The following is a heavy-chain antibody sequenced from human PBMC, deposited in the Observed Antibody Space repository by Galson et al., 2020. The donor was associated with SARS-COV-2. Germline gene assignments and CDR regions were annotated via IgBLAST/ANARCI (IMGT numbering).Heavy chain of an antibody. CDR1: GGSISSSNW. V-gene: IGHV4-4*02. J-gene: IGHJ6*02. Sequence: SETLSLTCAVSGGSISSSNWWSWVRQPPGKGLEWIGEIYHSGSTNYNPSLKSRVTISVAKSKNQFSLKLSSVTAADTAVYYCARVDGSSSPLYYYGMDVWGQGTTVTVSS. CDR2: IYHSGST. D-gene: IGHD6-6*01. CDR3: ARVDGSSSPLYYYGMDV.